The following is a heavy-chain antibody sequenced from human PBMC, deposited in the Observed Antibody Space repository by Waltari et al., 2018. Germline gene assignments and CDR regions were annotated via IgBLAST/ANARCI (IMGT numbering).Heavy chain of an antibody. CDR3: ARAGGVRGLDV. CDR2: IYYSGST. CDR1: GGSIRSGGYY. D-gene: IGHD3-10*01. V-gene: IGHV4-31*03. Sequence: QVQLQESGPGLVKPSQTLSLTCPVSGGSIRSGGYYLSWIRQHPGKGLEWIGYIYYSGSTYYNPALKSRVTISVDTSKNHFSLKLSSVTAADTAVYYCARAGGVRGLDVWGKGTTVTVSS. J-gene: IGHJ6*04.